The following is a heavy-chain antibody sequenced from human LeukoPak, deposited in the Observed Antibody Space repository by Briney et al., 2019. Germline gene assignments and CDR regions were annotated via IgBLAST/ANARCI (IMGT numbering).Heavy chain of an antibody. CDR1: GESFSGNY. CDR2: INHSGST. J-gene: IGHJ4*02. V-gene: IGHV4-34*01. Sequence: PSETLSLTCAVHGESFSGNYWSWIRQPPGKGLEWIGEINHSGSTNYNPSLKSRVTISVDTSKNHFSLKLSSVTAAETAVYYCASKTYYYGSGSYYRYWGQGTLVTVSS. D-gene: IGHD3-10*01. CDR3: ASKTYYYGSGSYYRY.